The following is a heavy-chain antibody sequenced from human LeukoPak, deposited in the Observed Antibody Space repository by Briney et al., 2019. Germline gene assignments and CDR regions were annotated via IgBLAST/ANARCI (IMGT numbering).Heavy chain of an antibody. CDR1: GFTFSSYS. CDR2: ISSSRSTI. D-gene: IGHD6-19*01. J-gene: IGHJ6*02. CDR3: KAVGGPYYYYGMDV. V-gene: IGHV3-48*02. Sequence: GGSLRLSCAASGFTFSSYSMNWGRQAPGEGLEWVSYISSSRSTIYYAESVKGRFTISRDNAKNSLYLQMNSLRDENTAVYYCKAVGGPYYYYGMDVWGQGTTVTVSS.